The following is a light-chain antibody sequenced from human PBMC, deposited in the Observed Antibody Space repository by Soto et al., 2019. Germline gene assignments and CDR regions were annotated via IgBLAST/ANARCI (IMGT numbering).Light chain of an antibody. Sequence: EIVLAQSPATLSLSPGERATLSCRASQSISSYLAWYQHKPGQAPRLLIYDVFNRATGIPARFSGSGSGTDFTLTINSREPEDFAVYYCQQRSNWPPSVGQGTRLENK. V-gene: IGKV3-11*01. CDR2: DVF. J-gene: IGKJ5*01. CDR3: QQRSNWPPS. CDR1: QSISSY.